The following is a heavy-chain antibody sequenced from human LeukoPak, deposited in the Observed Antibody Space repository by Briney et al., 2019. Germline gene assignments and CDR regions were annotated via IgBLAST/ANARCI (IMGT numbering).Heavy chain of an antibody. Sequence: GESLKSSCKGSGYSFSNYWIGWVRQMPGKGLEWMGIIYPGDSDTRYSPSFQGQVTTSADESISTAYLQWSSLKASDTAMYYCARPSDDAFDIWGQGKMVTVSS. CDR3: ARPSDDAFDI. D-gene: IGHD1-26*01. CDR1: GYSFSNYW. J-gene: IGHJ3*02. CDR2: IYPGDSDT. V-gene: IGHV5-51*01.